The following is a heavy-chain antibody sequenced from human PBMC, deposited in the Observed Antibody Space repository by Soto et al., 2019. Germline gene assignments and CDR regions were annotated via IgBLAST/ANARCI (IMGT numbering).Heavy chain of an antibody. CDR3: AKHDYGDPTPGMDV. Sequence: GASVKVSCKASGGTFSSYAISWLREAPGQGLEWMGGIIPIFGTANYAQKFQGRVTITADESTSTAYMELSSLRSEDTAVYYCAKHDYGDPTPGMDVWGQGTTVTVSS. V-gene: IGHV1-69*13. J-gene: IGHJ6*02. CDR1: GGTFSSYA. CDR2: IIPIFGTA. D-gene: IGHD4-17*01.